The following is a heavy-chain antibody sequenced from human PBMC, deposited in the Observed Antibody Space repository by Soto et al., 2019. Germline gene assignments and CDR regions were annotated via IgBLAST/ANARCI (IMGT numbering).Heavy chain of an antibody. V-gene: IGHV3-23*01. CDR1: GFTFSSYA. J-gene: IGHJ1*01. CDR3: AKEDIVVVVAAPRIEYFQH. CDR2: ISGSGGST. D-gene: IGHD2-15*01. Sequence: EVQLLESGGGLVQPGGSLRLSCAASGFTFSSYAMSWVRQAPGKGLEWVSAISGSGGSTYYADSVKGRFTISRDNSKNTLYLKMNSLRAEDTAVYYCAKEDIVVVVAAPRIEYFQHWGQGTLVTVSS.